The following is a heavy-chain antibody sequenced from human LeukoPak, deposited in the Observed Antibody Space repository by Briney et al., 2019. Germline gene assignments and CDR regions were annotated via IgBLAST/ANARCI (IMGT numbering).Heavy chain of an antibody. CDR3: AKLYKSLWGVPAAIGN. V-gene: IGHV3-23*01. J-gene: IGHJ4*02. CDR1: GFTFSSYA. CDR2: ISGSGGST. Sequence: GGSLRLSCAASGFTFSSYAMSWVRQAPGKGLEWVSTISGSGGSTYYADSVKGRFTISRDNSKNTLYLQMNSLRAEDTAVYYCAKLYKSLWGVPAAIGNWGQGTLVTVSS. D-gene: IGHD2-2*02.